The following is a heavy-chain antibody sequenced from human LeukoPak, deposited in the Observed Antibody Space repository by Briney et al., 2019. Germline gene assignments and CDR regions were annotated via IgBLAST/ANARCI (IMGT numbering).Heavy chain of an antibody. CDR2: ISGSGGTT. CDR3: AKPFIVGATGYYYYYMDV. J-gene: IGHJ6*03. D-gene: IGHD1-26*01. CDR1: GFNVSSNS. Sequence: GGSLRLSCAASGFNVSSNSMSWVRQAPGKGLEWVSAISGSGGTTHYADSVKGRFTISRDNSKNTLYLQMNSLRVEDTAVYYCAKPFIVGATGYYYYYMDVWGEGTTVTVAS. V-gene: IGHV3-23*01.